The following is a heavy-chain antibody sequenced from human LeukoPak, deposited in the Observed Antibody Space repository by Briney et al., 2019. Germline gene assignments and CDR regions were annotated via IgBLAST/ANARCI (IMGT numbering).Heavy chain of an antibody. CDR1: GGSFSGYY. Sequence: SETLSLTCAVYGGSFSGYYWSWIRQPPGKGLEWIGEINHSGSTNYNPSLKSRVTISVDTSKNQFSLKLSSVTAADTAVYYCARETEAGYFDYWGQGTLVTVSS. CDR2: INHSGST. D-gene: IGHD6-19*01. CDR3: ARETEAGYFDY. V-gene: IGHV4-34*01. J-gene: IGHJ4*02.